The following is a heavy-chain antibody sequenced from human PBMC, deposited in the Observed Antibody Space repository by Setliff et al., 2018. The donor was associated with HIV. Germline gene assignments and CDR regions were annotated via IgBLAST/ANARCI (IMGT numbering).Heavy chain of an antibody. CDR1: GYTFSGYF. J-gene: IGHJ3*02. D-gene: IGHD2-15*01. CDR3: ARDRSGGDAFDI. Sequence: ASVKVSCKTSGYTFSGYFIHWMRQAPGQGLEWMGRINPQSGGTNFAQKFQGRVTMTRDPSISTAYMELRSLRADDTAVYYCARDRSGGDAFDIWGQGTMVTVSS. V-gene: IGHV1-2*06. CDR2: INPQSGGT.